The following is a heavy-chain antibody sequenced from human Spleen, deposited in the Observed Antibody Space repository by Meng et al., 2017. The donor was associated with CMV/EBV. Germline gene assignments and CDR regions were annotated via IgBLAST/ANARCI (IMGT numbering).Heavy chain of an antibody. CDR1: GGTFSSYA. Sequence: SVKVSCKASGGTFSSYAISWVRQAPGQGLEWMGGIIPILGIANYAQKFQGRVTITADKSTSTAYMELSSLRSEDTAVYYCASTGYSSSWPAYWGQGTLVTVSS. J-gene: IGHJ4*02. CDR2: IIPILGIA. V-gene: IGHV1-69*10. D-gene: IGHD6-13*01. CDR3: ASTGYSSSWPAY.